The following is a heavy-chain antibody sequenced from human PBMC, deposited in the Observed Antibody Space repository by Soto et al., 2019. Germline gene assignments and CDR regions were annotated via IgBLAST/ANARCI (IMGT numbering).Heavy chain of an antibody. V-gene: IGHV3-23*01. D-gene: IGHD3-10*01. CDR2: IGGNTGNT. Sequence: EVQLLDSGGDLRQPGGSLRLSCAASGFPFSDTDMTWVRQAPGKGLEWVSTIGGNTGNTYYADSVEGRFTISRDDSKNTVYLQMNSLRADDTAVYYCAKNSGWFGSWGQGTPVTVSS. J-gene: IGHJ5*01. CDR1: GFPFSDTD. CDR3: AKNSGWFGS.